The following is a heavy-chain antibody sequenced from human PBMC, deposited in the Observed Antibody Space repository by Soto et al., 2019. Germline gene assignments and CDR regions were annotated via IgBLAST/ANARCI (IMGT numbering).Heavy chain of an antibody. CDR2: ISAYNGNT. V-gene: IGHV1-18*01. Sequence: ASLKVSCKASGYTFTSYGISWVRQAPGQGLEWMGWISAYNGNTNYAQKLQGRVTMTTDTSTSTAYMELRSLRSDDTAVYYCARVIRTRPFGGVIDVDAFDIWGQGTMVTVS. J-gene: IGHJ3*02. CDR1: GYTFTSYG. CDR3: ARVIRTRPFGGVIDVDAFDI. D-gene: IGHD3-16*02.